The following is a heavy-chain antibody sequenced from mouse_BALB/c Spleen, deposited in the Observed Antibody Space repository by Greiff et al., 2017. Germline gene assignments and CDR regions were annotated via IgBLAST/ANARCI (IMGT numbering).Heavy chain of an antibody. V-gene: IGHV5-17*02. CDR3: ARYDRYAMDY. CDR1: GFTFSSFG. CDR2: ISSGSSTI. Sequence: EVNLVESGGGLVQPGGSRKLSCAASGFTFSSFGMHWVRQAPEKGLEWVAYISSGSSTIYYADTVKGRFTISRDNPKNTLFLQMTSLRSEDTAMYYCARYDRYAMDYWGQGTSVTVSS. J-gene: IGHJ4*01. D-gene: IGHD2-14*01.